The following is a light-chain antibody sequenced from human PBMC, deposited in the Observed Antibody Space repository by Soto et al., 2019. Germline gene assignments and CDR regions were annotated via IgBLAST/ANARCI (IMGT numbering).Light chain of an antibody. CDR3: GTWDTSLSAVV. CDR1: SSNIGKNY. Sequence: QSVLTQPPSVSAAPGQKVTISCSGASSNIGKNYVSWYQQLPGAAPKLVIFDTNKRPSGIPDRFSGSKSGTSAALDITALQTGDEADYYGGTWDTSLSAVVFGGGTKLTVL. J-gene: IGLJ2*01. V-gene: IGLV1-51*01. CDR2: DTN.